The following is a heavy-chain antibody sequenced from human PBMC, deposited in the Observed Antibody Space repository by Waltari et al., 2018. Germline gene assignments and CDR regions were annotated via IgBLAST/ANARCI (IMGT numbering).Heavy chain of an antibody. D-gene: IGHD2-2*01. J-gene: IGHJ4*02. Sequence: QVQLQESGQGLVKPSGTLSLPGAVSGDSISGTYWWSWVRQSPEKGLEWIGQVHHSGKTHYNPSLQSRVTISLDKPKNQFSLNLNSVTAADTAVYYCAGDRAIGLFFDYWGRGTLVTVSS. V-gene: IGHV4-4*02. CDR2: VHHSGKT. CDR1: GDSISGTYW. CDR3: AGDRAIGLFFDY.